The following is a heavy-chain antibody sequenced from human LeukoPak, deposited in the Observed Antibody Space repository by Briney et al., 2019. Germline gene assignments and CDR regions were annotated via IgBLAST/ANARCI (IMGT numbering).Heavy chain of an antibody. CDR1: GYTFSSFD. CDR3: ARGRGQWGRTFDY. D-gene: IGHD3-10*01. CDR2: MNPNTGNT. V-gene: IGHV1-8*01. Sequence: ASVKVSCKASGYTFSSFDINWVRRATGQGLEWMGWMNPNTGNTGYAQKLQGRFTITRDTSMSTAYMELSSLRSEDTAVYYCARGRGQWGRTFDYWGQGTLVTVSS. J-gene: IGHJ4*02.